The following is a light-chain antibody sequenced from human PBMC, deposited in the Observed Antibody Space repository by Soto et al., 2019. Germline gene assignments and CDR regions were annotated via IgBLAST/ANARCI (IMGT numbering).Light chain of an antibody. Sequence: EIVLTQSPATLSLSPGERATLSCRASQSISSSLAWYQQKPGQAPRLLFYDASKRVTGIPARFSGSGSGTDFTLTISSLEPEDFAVYYCQQRSNLLTFGGGTKVEIK. CDR1: QSISSS. V-gene: IGKV3-11*01. CDR3: QQRSNLLT. CDR2: DAS. J-gene: IGKJ4*01.